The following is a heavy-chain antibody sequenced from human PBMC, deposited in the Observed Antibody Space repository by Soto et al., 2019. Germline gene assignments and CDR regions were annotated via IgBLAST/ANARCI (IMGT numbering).Heavy chain of an antibody. V-gene: IGHV3-30-3*01. CDR2: ISFDGSSE. CDR3: ARSVDY. Sequence: PGGSLRLSCIASGFTFDNHVMHWVRQAPGKGLECVAGISFDGSSEHYSDSVKGRFSISRDNSKNTLYLEMNTLRTEDTAVYYCARSVDYWGQGTPVTVSS. J-gene: IGHJ4*02. CDR1: GFTFDNHV.